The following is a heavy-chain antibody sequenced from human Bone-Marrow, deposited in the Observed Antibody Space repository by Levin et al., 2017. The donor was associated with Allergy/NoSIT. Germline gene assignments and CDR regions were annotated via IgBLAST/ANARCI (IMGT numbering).Heavy chain of an antibody. Sequence: SVTVSCTASGGTFSSDAFSWVRQAPGQGLEWMGTIMDVYGTVKYAQKFQDRVTITADDYARTAYLQLISLISEDTAVYYCARQAPRGYNHGCGWFDPWGQGTLITVSS. CDR2: IMDVYGTV. CDR1: GGTFSSDA. D-gene: IGHD5-18*01. V-gene: IGHV1-69*13. J-gene: IGHJ5*02. CDR3: ARQAPRGYNHGCGWFDP.